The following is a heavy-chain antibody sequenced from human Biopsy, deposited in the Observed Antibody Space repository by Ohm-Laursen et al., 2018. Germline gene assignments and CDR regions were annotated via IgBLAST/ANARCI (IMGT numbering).Heavy chain of an antibody. CDR3: ARATNSTGWPYYYFYGMDV. J-gene: IGHJ6*02. V-gene: IGHV4-59*07. Sequence: SDTLSLTCTVSGGCISSDSWSWIRQTPGKGLEWIGYIYYSGSTNYNPSLKSRVTISVDTSKNQFSLRLNSVTAADTAVYYCARATNSTGWPYYYFYGMDVWGQGTTVTVSS. CDR2: IYYSGST. D-gene: IGHD2/OR15-2a*01. CDR1: GGCISSDS.